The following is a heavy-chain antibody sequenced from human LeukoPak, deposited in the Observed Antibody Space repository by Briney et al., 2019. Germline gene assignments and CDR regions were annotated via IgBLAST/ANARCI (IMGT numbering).Heavy chain of an antibody. Sequence: GGSLRLSCVASGFTFSNYWMSWVRQAPGKGLEWVANIKQDGSEKYYVDSVKGRFTISRDNAKNSLYLQMNSLRAEDTAVYYCAELGITMIGGVWGKGTTVTISS. D-gene: IGHD3-10*02. V-gene: IGHV3-7*01. CDR2: IKQDGSEK. J-gene: IGHJ6*04. CDR1: GFTFSNYW. CDR3: AELGITMIGGV.